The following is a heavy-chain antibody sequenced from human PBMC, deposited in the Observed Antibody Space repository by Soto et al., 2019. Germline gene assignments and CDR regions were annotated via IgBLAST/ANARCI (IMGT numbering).Heavy chain of an antibody. CDR3: ASSLDEYSSSSGGY. CDR1: GFTFSSYE. Sequence: PGGSLRLSCAASGFTFSSYEMNWVRQAPGKGLGWVSYISSSGSTIYYADSVKGRFTISRDNAKNSLYLQMNSLRAEDTAVYYCASSLDEYSSSSGGYWGQGTLVTVSS. V-gene: IGHV3-48*03. D-gene: IGHD6-6*01. CDR2: ISSSGSTI. J-gene: IGHJ4*02.